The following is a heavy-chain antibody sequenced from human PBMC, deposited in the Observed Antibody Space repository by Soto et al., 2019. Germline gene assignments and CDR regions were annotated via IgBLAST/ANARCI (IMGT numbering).Heavy chain of an antibody. Sequence: GGSLRLSCAASGFTFSSYGMHWVRQAPGKGLEWVAVISYDGSNKYYADSVKGRFTISRDNSKNTLYLQMNSLRAEDTAVYYCAKDVLYYYYYYYMDVWGKGTTVTVSS. J-gene: IGHJ6*03. V-gene: IGHV3-30*18. CDR1: GFTFSSYG. CDR2: ISYDGSNK. CDR3: AKDVLYYYYYYYMDV.